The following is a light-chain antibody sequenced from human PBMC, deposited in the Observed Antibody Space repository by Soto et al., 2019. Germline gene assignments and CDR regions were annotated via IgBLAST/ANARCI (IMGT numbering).Light chain of an antibody. Sequence: QSALTQPASVSGSPGQSITISCTGTSSDVGGYNYVSWYQQHPGTAPKLMIYDVSNRPSGVSNRFSGSKSGNTASLTISGLQAEDEAEYYCRSYTSSSTLVVFGGGTKLTVL. CDR1: SSDVGGYNY. J-gene: IGLJ2*01. CDR2: DVS. V-gene: IGLV2-14*01. CDR3: RSYTSSSTLVV.